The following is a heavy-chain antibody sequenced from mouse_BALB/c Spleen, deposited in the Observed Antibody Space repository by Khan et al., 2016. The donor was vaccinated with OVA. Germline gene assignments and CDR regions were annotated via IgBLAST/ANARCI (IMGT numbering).Heavy chain of an antibody. J-gene: IGHJ3*01. CDR2: IYPGSGYI. CDR1: GYTFTDFL. Sequence: VQLQESGPELVKPGVSVKMSCKASGYTFTDFLISWLKQRPGQGLEWIGEIYPGSGYIYYNAKFKGKATLTSDNSSNTAYLQLSSLTSEDSAGYVCARARYGGCAHWGQGTRVTVSA. CDR3: ARARYGGCAH. D-gene: IGHD2-14*01. V-gene: IGHV1-77*01.